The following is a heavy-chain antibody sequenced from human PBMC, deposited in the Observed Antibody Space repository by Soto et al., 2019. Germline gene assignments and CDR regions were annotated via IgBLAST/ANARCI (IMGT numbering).Heavy chain of an antibody. CDR2: MSYSGST. CDR3: AHRPSYCSGGSCYSGFDY. V-gene: IGHV4-30-4*01. J-gene: IGHJ4*02. D-gene: IGHD2-15*01. CDR1: GGSISSDDYY. Sequence: SETLSLTCTVSGGSISSDDYYWSWIRQPPGKGLEWIGFMSYSGSTSYNASLKSRVTISVDTSKNQFSLNLNFVAAADTAVYYCAHRPSYCSGGSCYSGFDYWGQGTLVTVSS.